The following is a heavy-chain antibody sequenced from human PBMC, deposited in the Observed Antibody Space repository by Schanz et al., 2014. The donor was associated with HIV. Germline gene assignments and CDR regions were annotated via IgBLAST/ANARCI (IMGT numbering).Heavy chain of an antibody. V-gene: IGHV3-23*01. CDR2: LSGSGGNT. CDR1: GFTFSSYA. Sequence: EVQLLESGGGLVQPGGSLRLSCAASGFTFSSYAMSWVRQAPGKGLEWVSALSGSGGNTYYADSVKGRFTISRDNSRNTLYLQMHSRRAEDTALYYCAKDLNPYNVHTTLVTPPVGYGMDVWGQGTTVTVSS. CDR3: AKDLNPYNVHTTLVTPPVGYGMDV. D-gene: IGHD5-18*01. J-gene: IGHJ6*02.